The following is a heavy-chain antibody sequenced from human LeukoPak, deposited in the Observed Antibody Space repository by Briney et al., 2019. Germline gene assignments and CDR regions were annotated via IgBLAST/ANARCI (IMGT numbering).Heavy chain of an antibody. V-gene: IGHV3-48*03. CDR2: ISSVGTAI. D-gene: IGHD2-21*02. CDR1: GFTFSSYE. CDR3: ARDRSYCGGDCYLDAFDI. J-gene: IGHJ3*02. Sequence: GGSLRLSCVASGFTFSSYEMNWVRQAPGKGLEWVSYISSVGTAIYYADSVKGRFSISRDNDKNSLYLQMNSLRAEETAVYYCARDRSYCGGDCYLDAFDIWGQGTMVTVSS.